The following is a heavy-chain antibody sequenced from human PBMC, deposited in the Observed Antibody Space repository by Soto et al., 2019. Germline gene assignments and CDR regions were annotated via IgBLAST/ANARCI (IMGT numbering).Heavy chain of an antibody. J-gene: IGHJ6*02. V-gene: IGHV1-2*02. Sequence: ASVKVSCKASGYTFTDYYMHWVRQAPGQGLGWMGWINPNSGGTNYAQKFQGRVTMTRDTSISTAYMELSRLRSDDTAVYYCARKLELRGSYYYYYDMDGWGQGTTVTVSS. D-gene: IGHD1-7*01. CDR3: ARKLELRGSYYYYYDMDG. CDR2: INPNSGGT. CDR1: GYTFTDYY.